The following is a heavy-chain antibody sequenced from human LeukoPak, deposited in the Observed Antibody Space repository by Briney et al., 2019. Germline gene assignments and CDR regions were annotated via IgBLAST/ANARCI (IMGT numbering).Heavy chain of an antibody. CDR3: AKRGINYYYDSSGYVDY. J-gene: IGHJ4*02. D-gene: IGHD3-22*01. V-gene: IGHV3-23*01. CDR1: GFTFSSYA. Sequence: GGSLRLSCAASGFTFSSYAMSWVCQGPGKGLGWVSAISGSGGSTYYADSVKGRFTISRDNSKNTLYLQMNSLRAEDTAVYYCAKRGINYYYDSSGYVDYWGQGTLVTVSS. CDR2: ISGSGGST.